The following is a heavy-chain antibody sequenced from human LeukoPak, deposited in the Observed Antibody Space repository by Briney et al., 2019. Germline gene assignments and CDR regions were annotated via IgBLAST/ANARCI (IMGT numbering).Heavy chain of an antibody. V-gene: IGHV1-18*01. CDR3: AREVGRWPLLWFGELLGYYYYGMDV. D-gene: IGHD3-10*01. CDR1: GYTFTSYG. Sequence: ASVKVSCKASGYTFTSYGISWVRQAPGQGLEWMGWISAYNGNTNYAQKLQGRVTMTTDTSTSTAYMELRSPRSDDTAVYYCAREVGRWPLLWFGELLGYYYYGMDVWGQGTTVTVSS. CDR2: ISAYNGNT. J-gene: IGHJ6*02.